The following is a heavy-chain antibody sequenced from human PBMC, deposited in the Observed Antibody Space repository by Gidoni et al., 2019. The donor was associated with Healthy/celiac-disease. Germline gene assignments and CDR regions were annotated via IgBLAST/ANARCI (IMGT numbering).Heavy chain of an antibody. CDR3: ASTNPYYYDSSGYYYYYGMDV. CDR1: GFTFRSYG. V-gene: IGHV3-33*01. J-gene: IGHJ6*02. Sequence: QVQLVESGGGVVQPGRSLRLSCAASGFTFRSYGMHWVRQAPGKGLEWLAVIWYDGSNKYYADSVKGRFTISRDKSKNTLYLQMNSLRAEDTAVYYCASTNPYYYDSSGYYYYYGMDVWGQGTTVTVSS. CDR2: IWYDGSNK. D-gene: IGHD3-22*01.